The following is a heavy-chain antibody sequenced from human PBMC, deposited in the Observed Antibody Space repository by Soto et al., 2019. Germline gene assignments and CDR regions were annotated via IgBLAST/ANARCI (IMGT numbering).Heavy chain of an antibody. Sequence: ASVKVSCKASGYTFSSYAMHWVRQAPGQRLEWMGWINAGNGNTKYSQKFQGRVTITRDTSASTVYMELSSLRSEDTAVYYCARDYYYDSPVAFDYWGQGTLVTVSS. J-gene: IGHJ4*02. D-gene: IGHD3-22*01. V-gene: IGHV1-3*01. CDR1: GYTFSSYA. CDR2: INAGNGNT. CDR3: ARDYYYDSPVAFDY.